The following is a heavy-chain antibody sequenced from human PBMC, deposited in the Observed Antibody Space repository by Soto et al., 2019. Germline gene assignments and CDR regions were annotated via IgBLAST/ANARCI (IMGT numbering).Heavy chain of an antibody. V-gene: IGHV4-59*01. CDR1: GGYISSYY. Sequence: SETLSLTCTVSGGYISSYYWSWIRKPPGKGLEWIGYIYYSGSTNYNPSFKSRVTISVDTSKNQFSLKLSSVTAADTAVYYCARDSGSYWRSFDYWGQGTLVTVSS. CDR2: IYYSGST. CDR3: ARDSGSYWRSFDY. D-gene: IGHD1-26*01. J-gene: IGHJ4*02.